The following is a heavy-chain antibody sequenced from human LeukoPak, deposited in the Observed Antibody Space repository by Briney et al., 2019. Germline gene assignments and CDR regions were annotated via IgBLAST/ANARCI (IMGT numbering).Heavy chain of an antibody. J-gene: IGHJ4*02. CDR2: INHRGVT. V-gene: IGHV4-34*01. CDR3: ARGSIAARLGNF. Sequence: SETLSLTCAVYGGSFSGYDWSWIRQPPGKGLEWIGEINHRGVTNYTPSHKSRVTMSLDTSKNNFSLKLTSVTAADTAVYYCARGSIAARLGNFWGQGTLVTVSS. D-gene: IGHD6-6*01. CDR1: GGSFSGYD.